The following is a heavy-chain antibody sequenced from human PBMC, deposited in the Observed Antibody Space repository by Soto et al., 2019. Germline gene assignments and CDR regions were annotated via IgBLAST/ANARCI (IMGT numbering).Heavy chain of an antibody. CDR3: AKAREYSSSFTPLTNGLDYYGMDV. V-gene: IGHV3-30*18. D-gene: IGHD6-6*01. Sequence: GGSLRLSCAASGFTFSSYGMHWVRQAPGKGLEWVAVISYDGSNKYYADSVKGRFTISRDNSKNTLYLQMNSLRAEDTAVYYCAKAREYSSSFTPLTNGLDYYGMDVWGQGTTVTVSS. CDR2: ISYDGSNK. J-gene: IGHJ6*02. CDR1: GFTFSSYG.